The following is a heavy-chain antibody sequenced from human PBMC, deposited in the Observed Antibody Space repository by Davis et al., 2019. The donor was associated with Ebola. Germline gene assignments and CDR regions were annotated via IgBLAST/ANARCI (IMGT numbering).Heavy chain of an antibody. CDR2: IKQDGSEK. J-gene: IGHJ6*04. Sequence: GESLKISCAASGFTFSSYWMSWVRQAPGKGLEWVANIKQDGSEKYYVDSVKGRFTISRDNAKNSLYLQMNSLRAEDTAVYYCARSVWFGELLSYGMDVWGKGTTVTVSS. CDR1: GFTFSSYW. CDR3: ARSVWFGELLSYGMDV. V-gene: IGHV3-7*01. D-gene: IGHD3-10*01.